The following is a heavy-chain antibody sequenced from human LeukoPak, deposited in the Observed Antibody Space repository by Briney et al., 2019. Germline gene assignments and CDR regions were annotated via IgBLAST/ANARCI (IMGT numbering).Heavy chain of an antibody. J-gene: IGHJ6*02. CDR2: IYTGGNT. V-gene: IGHV3-53*01. Sequence: GGSLNLSCAPPGSASSGHEMTWVRQAPGKGLEWVSVIYTGGNTYYADSVKGRFTISRDNSKNTLYLQMHSLRAEDTAVYYCARGRGYAMDVWGQGTTVTVSS. CDR3: ARGRGYAMDV. CDR1: GSASSGHE. D-gene: IGHD1-1*01.